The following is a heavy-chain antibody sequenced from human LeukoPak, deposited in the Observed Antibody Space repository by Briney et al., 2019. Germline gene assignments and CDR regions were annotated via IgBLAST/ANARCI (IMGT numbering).Heavy chain of an antibody. V-gene: IGHV3-30*18. CDR1: GFTFRNYG. CDR2: ISYDGSNK. CDR3: ANYPQGLPFDY. J-gene: IGHJ4*02. Sequence: GGSLRLSCAASGFTFRNYGMHWVRQAPGKGLDWVAIISYDGSNKYYADSVKGRFTISRDNSKSTLYLQMNSLRTEDTAVYFCANYPQGLPFDYWGQGTLVTVSS.